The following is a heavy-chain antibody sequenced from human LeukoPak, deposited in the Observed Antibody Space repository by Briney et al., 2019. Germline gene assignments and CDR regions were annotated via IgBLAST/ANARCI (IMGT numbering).Heavy chain of an antibody. J-gene: IGHJ4*01. D-gene: IGHD3-10*01. CDR1: GGSISSYY. Sequence: SETLSLTCTVSGGSISSYYWSWIRQPAGKGLEWIGRIYTSGSTNYNPSLKSRVTMSVDTSKNQLSLKLSSVTAADTAVYYCASGDYGAGSPVMRYWGHGTLVIVSS. V-gene: IGHV4-4*07. CDR2: IYTSGST. CDR3: ASGDYGAGSPVMRY.